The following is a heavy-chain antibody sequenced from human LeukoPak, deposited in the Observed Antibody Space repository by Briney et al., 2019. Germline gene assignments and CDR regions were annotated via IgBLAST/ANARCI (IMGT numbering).Heavy chain of an antibody. J-gene: IGHJ4*02. Sequence: GGSLRLSCAASGFTFSTYAMSWVRQAPGKGLEWVSGINWNGGSTGYADSVKGRFTISRDTTKNTLSVQMNSLRADDTAVYYCARERTPKPYYGSGSYDRYYDHWGQGTLVTVSS. CDR3: ARERTPKPYYGSGSYDRYYDH. CDR1: GFTFSTYA. D-gene: IGHD3-10*01. V-gene: IGHV3-20*04. CDR2: INWNGGST.